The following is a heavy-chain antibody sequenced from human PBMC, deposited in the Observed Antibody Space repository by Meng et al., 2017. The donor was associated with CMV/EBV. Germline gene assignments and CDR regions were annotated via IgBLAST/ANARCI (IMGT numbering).Heavy chain of an antibody. D-gene: IGHD3-3*01. CDR1: GFTFSSYG. CDR2: ISSSSSYI. CDR3: ARDRLVRDTIFGVDYYGMDV. V-gene: IGHV3-21*01. Sequence: GESLKISCAASGFTFSSYGMHWVRQAPGKGLEWVSSISSSSSYIYYADSVKGRFTISRDNAKNSLYLQMNSLRAEDTAVYYCARDRLVRDTIFGVDYYGMDVWGQGTTVTVSS. J-gene: IGHJ6*02.